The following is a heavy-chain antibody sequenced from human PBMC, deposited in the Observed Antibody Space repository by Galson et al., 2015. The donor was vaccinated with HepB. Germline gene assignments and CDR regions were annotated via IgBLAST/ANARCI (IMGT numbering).Heavy chain of an antibody. D-gene: IGHD4-11*01. V-gene: IGHV3-30*18. Sequence: SLRLSCAASGVTFSNAGMHWVRQAPGKGLEWVASISPDGNNKLYVDSVKGRFTISGDNSKNTLFLQMNSLTGEDTAVYYCAKGPYSNILLSGGWFDPWGQGTLVTVSS. CDR2: ISPDGNNK. CDR3: AKGPYSNILLSGGWFDP. J-gene: IGHJ5*02. CDR1: GVTFSNAG.